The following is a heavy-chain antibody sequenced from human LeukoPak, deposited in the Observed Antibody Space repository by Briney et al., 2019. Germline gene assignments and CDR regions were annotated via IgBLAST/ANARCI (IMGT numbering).Heavy chain of an antibody. J-gene: IGHJ6*03. CDR1: GGTFSSYA. D-gene: IGHD1-26*01. CDR3: ARGYSGSYWGDSYYYYMDV. CDR2: IIPIFGTA. V-gene: IGHV1-69*06. Sequence: SVKVSCKASGGTFSSYAISWVRQASGQGLEWMGGIIPIFGTANYAQKFQGRVTITADKSTSTAYMELSSLRSEDTAVYYCARGYSGSYWGDSYYYYMDVWGKGTTVTVSS.